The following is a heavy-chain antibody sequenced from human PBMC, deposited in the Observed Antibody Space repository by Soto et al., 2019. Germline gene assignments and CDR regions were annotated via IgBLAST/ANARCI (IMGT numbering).Heavy chain of an antibody. J-gene: IGHJ6*02. CDR2: IYYSGTT. V-gene: IGHV4-31*03. CDR1: GASISSGGYY. Sequence: SETLSLTCTVSGASISSGGYYSWIRQHPGKDLEWIGYIYYSGTTYYNPSLKSRVSITIDTSNNQFSLKLSSVTAADTAVYYCARDWRHNWDAGGYYYYAMDVWGQGTTVTVYS. D-gene: IGHD1-1*01. CDR3: ARDWRHNWDAGGYYYYAMDV.